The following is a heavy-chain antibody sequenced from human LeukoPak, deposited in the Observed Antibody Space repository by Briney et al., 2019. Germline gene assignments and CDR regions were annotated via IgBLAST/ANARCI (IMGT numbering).Heavy chain of an antibody. V-gene: IGHV4-39*01. Sequence: PSETLSLTCTVSDDFISSSSFYWGWIRQPPGKGLEWIGSIYYSGSTYYNPSLKSRVTISVDTSKNQFSLRLSSVTAADTAMYYCARHVFVRYCSGGSCYFDFWGQGALVTVSS. CDR1: DDFISSSSFY. CDR3: ARHVFVRYCSGGSCYFDF. CDR2: IYYSGST. D-gene: IGHD2-15*01. J-gene: IGHJ4*02.